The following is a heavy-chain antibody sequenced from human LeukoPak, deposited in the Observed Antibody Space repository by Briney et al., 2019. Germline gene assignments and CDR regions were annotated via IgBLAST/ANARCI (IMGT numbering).Heavy chain of an antibody. D-gene: IGHD3-22*01. Sequence: SETLSLTCTVSGGSISSYYWNWIRQPPGKGLEWIGHIYYSGSTNYNPSLMGRVTISVDTSKNQFSLKLSSVTAADTADYYCVRRVAGSSYRDYWGQGTLVTVSS. CDR1: GGSISSYY. CDR2: IYYSGST. V-gene: IGHV4-59*08. J-gene: IGHJ4*02. CDR3: VRRVAGSSYRDY.